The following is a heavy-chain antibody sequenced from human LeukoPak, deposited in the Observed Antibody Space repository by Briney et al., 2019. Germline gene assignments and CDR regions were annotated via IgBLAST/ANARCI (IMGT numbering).Heavy chain of an antibody. CDR2: ISGSGSGGST. CDR3: ARENSGMAN. CDR1: GFTFSSSA. J-gene: IGHJ4*02. D-gene: IGHD1-26*01. V-gene: IGHV3-23*01. Sequence: GGSLRLSCAASGFTFSSSAMSWVRQAPGKGLEWVSSISGSGSGGSTYYADSVKGRFTISRDNSKNTLYLQMNSLRAEDTALYYCARENSGMANWGQGTLVTVSS.